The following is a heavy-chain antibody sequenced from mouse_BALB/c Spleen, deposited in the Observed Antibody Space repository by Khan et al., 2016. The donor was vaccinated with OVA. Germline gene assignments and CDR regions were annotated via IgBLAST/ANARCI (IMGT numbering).Heavy chain of an antibody. V-gene: IGHV2-5*01. CDR3: AKNLVYSMDY. Sequence: QIQLQQSGPGLVQPSQSLSITCTVSGFSLTNYGVHWVRQSPGKGLEWLGVIWRGGNRDYNAAFMSRLSITKDNSKSQVFVKMNSLQADDTAIYYCAKNLVYSMDYWGQGTSVTVSS. J-gene: IGHJ4*01. CDR1: GFSLTNYG. CDR2: IWRGGNR.